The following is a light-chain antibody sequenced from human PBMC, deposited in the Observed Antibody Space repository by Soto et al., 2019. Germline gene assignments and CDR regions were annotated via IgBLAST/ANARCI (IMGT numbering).Light chain of an antibody. Sequence: AIQMTQSPSSLYASVGDRVTITCRARQGIRSDLGWYQQKPGKAPNLLIYRATSLQSGVPSRFSGSGSGTDFTLTISSLQPEDFATYDCLQDYIYPLTFGGGTKGELK. CDR2: RAT. V-gene: IGKV1-6*01. CDR3: LQDYIYPLT. CDR1: QGIRSD. J-gene: IGKJ4*01.